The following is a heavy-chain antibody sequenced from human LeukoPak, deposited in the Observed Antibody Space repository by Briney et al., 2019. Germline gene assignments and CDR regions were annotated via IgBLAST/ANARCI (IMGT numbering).Heavy chain of an antibody. J-gene: IGHJ5*02. Sequence: PGGSLRLSCAASGITLNSYAMSWVRQAPGKGLQWVSAISGSGDNTYYADSVKGRFTISRDNSKNTLYLQMNSLRADDTAVYYCAKDQGSGSYYWFDPWGQGTLVTVSS. CDR3: AKDQGSGSYYWFDP. D-gene: IGHD1-26*01. CDR1: GITLNSYA. V-gene: IGHV3-23*01. CDR2: ISGSGDNT.